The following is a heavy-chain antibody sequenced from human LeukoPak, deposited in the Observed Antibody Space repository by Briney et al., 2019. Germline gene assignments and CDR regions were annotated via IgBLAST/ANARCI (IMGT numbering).Heavy chain of an antibody. D-gene: IGHD3-22*01. CDR3: ARQESTNWYYYDSSGYPDY. V-gene: IGHV4-39*01. CDR1: GGSISSSRYY. J-gene: IGHJ4*02. Sequence: SETLSLTCTVSGGSISSSRYYWGWIRQPPGKGLEWIGSIYYSGSTYYNPSLKSRVTISVDTSKNQFSLKLSSVTAADTAVYYCARQESTNWYYYDSSGYPDYWGQGTLVTVSS. CDR2: IYYSGST.